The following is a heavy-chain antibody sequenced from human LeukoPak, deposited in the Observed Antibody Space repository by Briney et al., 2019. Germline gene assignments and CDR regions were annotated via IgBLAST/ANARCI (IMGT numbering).Heavy chain of an antibody. Sequence: SETLSLTCTVSGGSISSSSYYWGWIRQPPGKGLEWIGSIYYSGSTYYNPSLKSRVTISVDTSKNQFSLKLSSVTAADTAVYYCAKDQERSYFDFWSGYPTFDNWGQGTLVTVSS. CDR1: GGSISSSSYY. V-gene: IGHV4-39*07. D-gene: IGHD3-3*01. J-gene: IGHJ4*02. CDR3: AKDQERSYFDFWSGYPTFDN. CDR2: IYYSGST.